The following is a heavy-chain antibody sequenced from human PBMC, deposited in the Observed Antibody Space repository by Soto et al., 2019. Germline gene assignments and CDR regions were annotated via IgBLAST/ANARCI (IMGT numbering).Heavy chain of an antibody. Sequence: SETLSLTCTVSGGSIDLYYWSWIRQPPGKGLEWIANIYYNGKTNYNPSVKNRVIISVDASKKQFSLKVRSVTAADTAVYYCARQRDRGLLAPRDYCGQGPLVTVSS. CDR2: IYYNGKT. V-gene: IGHV4-59*01. CDR3: ARQRDRGLLAPRDY. J-gene: IGHJ4*02. CDR1: GGSIDLYY. D-gene: IGHD3-10*01.